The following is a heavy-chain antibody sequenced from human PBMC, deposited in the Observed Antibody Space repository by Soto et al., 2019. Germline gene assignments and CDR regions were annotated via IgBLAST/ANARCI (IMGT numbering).Heavy chain of an antibody. D-gene: IGHD2-21*02. J-gene: IGHJ6*02. V-gene: IGHV5-51*01. Sequence: GESLKISCRGSGYIFTNFWIAWVRQMPGKGLEWMGIIYPGDSDTRYSPSFQGQVTISADKSISTAYLQWSSLKASDTAMYYCAETNLALTAPRRGDYYYYGMGVWGQGTTVTVSS. CDR2: IYPGDSDT. CDR1: GYIFTNFW. CDR3: AETNLALTAPRRGDYYYYGMGV.